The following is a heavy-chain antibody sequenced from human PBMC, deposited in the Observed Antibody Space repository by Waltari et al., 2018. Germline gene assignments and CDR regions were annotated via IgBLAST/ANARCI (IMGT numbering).Heavy chain of an antibody. J-gene: IGHJ4*02. D-gene: IGHD1-26*01. CDR3: VRDLGSYSGLDY. CDR1: GFTFSTYH. V-gene: IGHV3-21*02. CDR2: LSSSSSFK. Sequence: EVQLVESGGGLVKPGGSLRLSCAASGFTFSTYHMNWVRQAPGKGLEWVSYLSSSSSFKYYADSVKGRFSISRDNAENSLYLQMNSLRVEDTAVYYCVRDLGSYSGLDYWGQGTLVTVSS.